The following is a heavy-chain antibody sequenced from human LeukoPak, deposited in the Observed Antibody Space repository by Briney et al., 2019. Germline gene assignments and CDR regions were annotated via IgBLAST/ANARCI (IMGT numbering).Heavy chain of an antibody. V-gene: IGHV4-4*07. D-gene: IGHD3-22*01. CDR3: VRSTDSSGYYYDY. CDR2: IYTTGST. J-gene: IGHJ4*02. Sequence: SETLSLTCTVSGGSISSYYGSWIRQPAGKGLEWIGRIYTTGSTNYNPSLKSRVTMSVDTSKNQFSLKLSSVTAADTAVYYCVRSTDSSGYYYDYWGQGTLVTVSS. CDR1: GGSISSYY.